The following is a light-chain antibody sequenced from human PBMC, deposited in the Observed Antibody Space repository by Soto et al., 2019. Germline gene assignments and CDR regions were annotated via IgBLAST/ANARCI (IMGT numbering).Light chain of an antibody. J-gene: IGKJ1*01. CDR1: QSVRRY. Sequence: EIVVTQYTGTLSLSTGERATLSCRASQSVRRYLAWYHQKPGKAPRLLIYGASSRATGIPDRFSGSGAGTDFTLTISRLEPDDFALYYCQQYGRTSRTLGQGTKVEIK. V-gene: IGKV3-20*01. CDR2: GAS. CDR3: QQYGRTSRT.